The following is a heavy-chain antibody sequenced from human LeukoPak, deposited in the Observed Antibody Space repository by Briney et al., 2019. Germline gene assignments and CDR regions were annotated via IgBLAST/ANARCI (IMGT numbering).Heavy chain of an antibody. CDR1: GFTFSSYA. J-gene: IGHJ3*02. Sequence: GGSLRLSCAASGFTFSSYAIHWVRQAPGKGLEWVAVISYDGSNKYYADSVKGRFTISRDNSKNTLYLQMNSLRAEDTAVYYCARDPRPGYSSSRVPGAFDIWGQGTMVTVSS. CDR2: ISYDGSNK. D-gene: IGHD6-13*01. CDR3: ARDPRPGYSSSRVPGAFDI. V-gene: IGHV3-30-3*01.